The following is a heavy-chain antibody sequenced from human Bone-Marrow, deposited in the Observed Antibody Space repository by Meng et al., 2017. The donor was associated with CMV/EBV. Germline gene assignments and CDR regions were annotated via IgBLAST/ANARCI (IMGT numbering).Heavy chain of an antibody. V-gene: IGHV4-34*01. J-gene: IGHJ6*02. CDR1: GGSFSGYY. D-gene: IGHD6-6*01. Sequence: SETLSLTCAVYGGSFSGYYWSWIRQPPGKGLEWIGEINHSGSTNYNPSLKSRVTISVDTSKNQFSLKLSSVTAADTAVYYCARGRTLREARGIAARSYYYYGMDVWGQGTTVPVSS. CDR3: ARGRTLREARGIAARSYYYYGMDV. CDR2: INHSGST.